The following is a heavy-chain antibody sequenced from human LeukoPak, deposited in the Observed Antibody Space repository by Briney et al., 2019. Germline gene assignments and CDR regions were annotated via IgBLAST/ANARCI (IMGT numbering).Heavy chain of an antibody. CDR3: TRDRERYSDSSGYYNY. Sequence: GGSLRLSCSASGFTFSRYAMHWVRQAPGKGMEWVGFIRSKAYGGTTEYAASVKGRFTISRDDSKSIAYLQMNSLKTEDTAVYYCTRDRERYSDSSGYYNYWGQGTPVTVSS. V-gene: IGHV3-49*04. CDR2: IRSKAYGGTT. D-gene: IGHD3-22*01. CDR1: GFTFSRYA. J-gene: IGHJ4*02.